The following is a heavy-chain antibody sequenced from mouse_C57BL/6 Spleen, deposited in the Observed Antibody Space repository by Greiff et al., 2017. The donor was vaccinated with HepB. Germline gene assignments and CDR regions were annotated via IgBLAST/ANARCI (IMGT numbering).Heavy chain of an antibody. Sequence: EVQGVESGGGLVKPGGSLKLSCAASGFTFSSYAMSWVRQTPEKRLEWVATISDGGSYTYYPDNVKGRFTISRDNAKNNLYLQMSHLKSEDTAMYYCARDEGDSSGYGYWGQGTTLTVSS. J-gene: IGHJ2*01. CDR2: ISDGGSYT. CDR3: ARDEGDSSGYGY. D-gene: IGHD3-2*02. CDR1: GFTFSSYA. V-gene: IGHV5-4*01.